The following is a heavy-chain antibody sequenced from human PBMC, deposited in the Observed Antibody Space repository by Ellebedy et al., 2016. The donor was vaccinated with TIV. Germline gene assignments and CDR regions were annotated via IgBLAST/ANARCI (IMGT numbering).Heavy chain of an antibody. Sequence: GGSLRLSCATSGFIFDAYAMHWVRQAPGKGLEWVSGISWDSLNIDYADSVKGRFTISRDNAKSSLYLQMNSLRAEDTAVYYCATQRPQIQFFYRDYYGMDVWGQGTTVTVSS. V-gene: IGHV3-9*01. CDR3: ATQRPQIQFFYRDYYGMDV. D-gene: IGHD5-18*01. J-gene: IGHJ6*02. CDR1: GFIFDAYA. CDR2: ISWDSLNI.